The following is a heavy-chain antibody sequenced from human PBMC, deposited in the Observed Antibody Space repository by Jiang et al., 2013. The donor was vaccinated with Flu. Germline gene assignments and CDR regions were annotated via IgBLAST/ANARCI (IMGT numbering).Heavy chain of an antibody. J-gene: IGHJ6*02. D-gene: IGHD3-9*01. CDR3: ARGIRAPGVEDHDIFFGFTYHNYGMDV. Sequence: LLKPSETLSLTCTVSGGSISSSDYYWGWIRQPPGKGLEWIGEISFSGTTNYNPSLGSRVTISADTSRNQLSLKVTSVTAADTAVYYCARGIRAPGVEDHDIFFGFTYHNYGMDVWGQGTTVTVSS. CDR2: ISFSGTT. V-gene: IGHV4-39*01. CDR1: GGSISSSDYY.